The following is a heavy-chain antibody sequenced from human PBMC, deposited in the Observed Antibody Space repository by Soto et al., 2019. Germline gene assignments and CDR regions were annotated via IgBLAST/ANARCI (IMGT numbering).Heavy chain of an antibody. J-gene: IGHJ6*02. Sequence: GSLRLSCAASGFTFTSYALSWVRQAPGKGLEWVSVISGTGRSTYYAESVKGRFTISRDNSMNTLYLQMNSLRAEDTAVYYCARSTYYDILTGSYYYYAMDVWGQGTTVTVSS. CDR3: ARSTYYDILTGSYYYYAMDV. CDR2: ISGTGRST. V-gene: IGHV3-23*01. D-gene: IGHD3-9*01. CDR1: GFTFTSYA.